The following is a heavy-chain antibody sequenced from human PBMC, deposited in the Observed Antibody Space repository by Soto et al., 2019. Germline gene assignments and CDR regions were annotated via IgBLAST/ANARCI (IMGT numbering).Heavy chain of an antibody. CDR3: AKDQSGAADI. J-gene: IGHJ3*02. Sequence: PSETLSLTCTVSGASIRTYSWSWIRQSAGKGLEWIGHMYTNGRTNYIPSLKGRITMSVDTSKNQFSLNLKFVTAADTAVYFCAKDQSGAADIWGQGTMVTVS. CDR1: GASIRTYS. D-gene: IGHD7-27*01. CDR2: MYTNGRT. V-gene: IGHV4-4*07.